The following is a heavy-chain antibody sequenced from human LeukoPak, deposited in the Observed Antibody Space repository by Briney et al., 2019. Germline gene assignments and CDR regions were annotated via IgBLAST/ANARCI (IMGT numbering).Heavy chain of an antibody. Sequence: GGSQRLSCAASGFTFSSYSTNGVRQAPEKGLEWVTSISSSCNYIYYADSVKGRFTISRDNAKNSLYLQMNSLRAEDTAVYYCARGIAAAGTWFDPWGEGTLVTVSS. CDR3: ARGIAAAGTWFDP. CDR1: GFTFSSYS. CDR2: ISSSCNYI. D-gene: IGHD6-13*01. J-gene: IGHJ5*02. V-gene: IGHV3-21*01.